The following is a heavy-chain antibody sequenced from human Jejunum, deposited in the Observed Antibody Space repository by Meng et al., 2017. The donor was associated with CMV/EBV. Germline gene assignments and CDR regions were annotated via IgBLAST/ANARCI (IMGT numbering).Heavy chain of an antibody. D-gene: IGHD6-6*01. J-gene: IGHJ4*02. CDR1: YTFTDHY. Sequence: YTFTDHYLHGVRQAPGQGLELMGWINPNIGGAHYLQKFQGRVTMTRDTSLSTAYMEMTSLTSDDTAVYYCAKVIATTRPGSPLDSWGQGTLVTVSS. CDR2: INPNIGGA. CDR3: AKVIATTRPGSPLDS. V-gene: IGHV1-2*02.